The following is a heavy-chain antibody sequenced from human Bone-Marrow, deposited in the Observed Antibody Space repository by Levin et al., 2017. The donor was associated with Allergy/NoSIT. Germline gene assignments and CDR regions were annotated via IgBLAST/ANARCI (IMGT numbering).Heavy chain of an antibody. CDR3: ARVKRIEAGRGGYFSYGMDV. CDR1: GDSIRNYY. CDR2: ISYNKNV. J-gene: IGHJ6*02. V-gene: IGHV4-59*01. Sequence: TSETLSLTCTVSGDSIRNYYWTWIRQPPGKELEWIGYISYNKNVQDNPSLRGRVSISVDTSKNQVFLNLRSVTAADTAVYFCARVKRIEAGRGGYFSYGMDVWGQGTTVIVSS. D-gene: IGHD6-13*01.